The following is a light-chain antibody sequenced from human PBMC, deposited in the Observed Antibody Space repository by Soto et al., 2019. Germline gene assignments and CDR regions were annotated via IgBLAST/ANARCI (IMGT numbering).Light chain of an antibody. Sequence: QSVLTQPPSVSGAPGQRVTISCSGSSSNIGAGHDVHWYQQLPGTAPKLLIYGNINRPSGVPDRFSGSKSGTSASLAITGVQAEDEADYYCQSYDNSLGGRVFGGGTKLTV. V-gene: IGLV1-40*01. CDR3: QSYDNSLGGRV. CDR1: SSNIGAGHD. CDR2: GNI. J-gene: IGLJ3*02.